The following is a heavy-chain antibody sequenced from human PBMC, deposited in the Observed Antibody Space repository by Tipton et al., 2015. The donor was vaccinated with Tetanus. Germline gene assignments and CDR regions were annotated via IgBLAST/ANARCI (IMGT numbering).Heavy chain of an antibody. D-gene: IGHD4-17*01. CDR1: GFTFSSYG. CDR3: ARDRDDYGDYAPGFDY. Sequence: QVQLVQSGGGVVQPGRSLRLSCAASGFTFSSYGMHWVRQAPGKGLEWVTVIWYDGSNKYYADSVKGRFTISRDNSKNTVYPQMNSLRAEDTAVYYCARDRDDYGDYAPGFDYWGQGTLVTVSS. J-gene: IGHJ4*02. V-gene: IGHV3-33*01. CDR2: IWYDGSNK.